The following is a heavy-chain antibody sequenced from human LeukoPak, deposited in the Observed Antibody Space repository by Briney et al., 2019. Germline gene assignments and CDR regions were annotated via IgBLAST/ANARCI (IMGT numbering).Heavy chain of an antibody. Sequence: SETLSLTCTVSGGSISSSYWTWIRQPPGKGLEWIGSIYYSGSTYYNPTLRSRVTISVDTSKNQFSLNLSSVTAADTAVYYCARLHTTVTTFDFWGQGTLVTVSS. D-gene: IGHD4-17*01. V-gene: IGHV4-39*01. CDR2: IYYSGST. CDR3: ARLHTTVTTFDF. CDR1: GGSISSSY. J-gene: IGHJ4*02.